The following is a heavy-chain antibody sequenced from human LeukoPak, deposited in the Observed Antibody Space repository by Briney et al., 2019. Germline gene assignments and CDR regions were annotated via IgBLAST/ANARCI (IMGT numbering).Heavy chain of an antibody. J-gene: IGHJ6*03. CDR1: GFTFSSYS. V-gene: IGHV3-21*01. CDR3: AFTSGYDFSSYYYYYMDV. D-gene: IGHD5-12*01. CDR2: ISSSSSFI. Sequence: GGSLTLSCAASGFTFSSYSMNWVRQAPGKGLEWVSSISSSSSFIYYADSVKGRFTISSDNAKNSLYLQMNSLRAEDTAVYCCAFTSGYDFSSYYYYYMDVWGKGTKVAVSS.